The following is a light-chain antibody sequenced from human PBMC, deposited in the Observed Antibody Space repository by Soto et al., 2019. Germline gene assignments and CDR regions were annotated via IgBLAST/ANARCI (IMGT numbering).Light chain of an antibody. CDR1: QSISSSY. CDR2: GAS. J-gene: IGKJ1*01. V-gene: IGKV3-20*01. CDR3: QHYSNPATWT. Sequence: EIVLTQSPVTLSLSPGERATLSCRASQSISSSYLAWYQQKPGQAPRPLIFGASSRASGIPGRFSGSGSGTDFTLTISRLEPEDFTVYYCQHYSNPATWTFGQGTKVEIK.